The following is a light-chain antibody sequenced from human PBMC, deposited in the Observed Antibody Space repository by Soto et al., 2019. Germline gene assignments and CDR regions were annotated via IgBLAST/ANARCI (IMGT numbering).Light chain of an antibody. CDR2: GAS. CDR1: QSVSSN. CDR3: QQYNDWPPRT. V-gene: IGKV3-15*01. Sequence: ETVMTQSPATLSVSPGERATLSCRASQSVSSNLAWYQQKPGQAPRLLIYGASTRATGIPARFSGSGSGTEFTLTISSLQSEDFAVYYCQQYNDWPPRTVGGGTKVDIK. J-gene: IGKJ4*01.